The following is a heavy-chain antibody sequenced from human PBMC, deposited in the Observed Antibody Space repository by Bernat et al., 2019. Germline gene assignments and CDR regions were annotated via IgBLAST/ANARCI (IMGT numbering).Heavy chain of an antibody. CDR2: ISTSGDST. CDR3: AKEVYYMDV. V-gene: IGHV3-23*04. CDR1: GFTFSSYA. J-gene: IGHJ6*03. Sequence: EVQLVESGGGLVQPGGSLRLSCAASGFTFSSYAMSWVRQAPGKGLEWVSVISTSGDSTYYADAVKGRFTISRDNSKNTLYLQMNILRAEDTAVYFCAKEVYYMDVWGKGTTVTVSS.